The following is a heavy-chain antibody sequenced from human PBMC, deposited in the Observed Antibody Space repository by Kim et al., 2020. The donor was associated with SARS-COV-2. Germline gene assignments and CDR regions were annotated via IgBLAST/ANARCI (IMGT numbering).Heavy chain of an antibody. CDR1: GFTFSNYS. CDR3: AKGLYGDTSGACNI. CDR2: IHGCGTKP. V-gene: IGHV3-23*01. Sequence: GGSLRLSCAASGFTFSNYSMNWVRQAPGKGLEWVSSIHGCGTKPYYADSVKGRFTISRDNSKNTLYLQMASLTGDDTALYYCAKGLYGDTSGACNIWGLG. D-gene: IGHD2-2*02. J-gene: IGHJ3*02.